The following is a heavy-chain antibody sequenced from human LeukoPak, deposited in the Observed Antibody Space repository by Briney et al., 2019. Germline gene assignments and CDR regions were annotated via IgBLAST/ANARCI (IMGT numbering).Heavy chain of an antibody. CDR3: ARGRRDSSSWYRKWFDP. D-gene: IGHD6-13*01. V-gene: IGHV4-34*01. Sequence: SETLSLTCAVYGGSFSGYYWSWIRQPPGKGLEWIGEINHSGSTNYNPSLKSRVTISVDTSKNQFSLKLSSVTAADTAVYYCARGRRDSSSWYRKWFDPWGQGTLVTVSS. CDR1: GGSFSGYY. J-gene: IGHJ5*02. CDR2: INHSGST.